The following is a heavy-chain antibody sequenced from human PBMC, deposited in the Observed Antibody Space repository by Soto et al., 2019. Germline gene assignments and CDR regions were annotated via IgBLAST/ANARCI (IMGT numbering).Heavy chain of an antibody. CDR2: INAGNGNT. CDR3: ARDPYYNLITASNFDY. Sequence: ASVKVSCKASGYTFTSYAMHWVRQAPGQRLEWMGWINAGNGNTKYSQKFQGRVIITRDTSASTAYMELSSLRSEDTAVYYCARDPYYNLITASNFDYWGQGTLVTVSS. J-gene: IGHJ4*02. D-gene: IGHD1-20*01. CDR1: GYTFTSYA. V-gene: IGHV1-3*01.